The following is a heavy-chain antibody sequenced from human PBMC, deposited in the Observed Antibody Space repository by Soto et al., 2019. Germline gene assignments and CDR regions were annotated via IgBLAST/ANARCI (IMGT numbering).Heavy chain of an antibody. V-gene: IGHV4-30-2*01. J-gene: IGHJ4*02. CDR2: IYHSGST. CDR1: GGSISSGGYS. D-gene: IGHD3-16*01. Sequence: PSETLSLTCAVSGGSISSGGYSWSWIRQPPGKGLEWIGYIYHSGSTYYNPSLKSRVTISVDRSKNQFSLKLSSVTAADTAVYYCARVITFGGIDYWGQGTLVTVSS. CDR3: ARVITFGGIDY.